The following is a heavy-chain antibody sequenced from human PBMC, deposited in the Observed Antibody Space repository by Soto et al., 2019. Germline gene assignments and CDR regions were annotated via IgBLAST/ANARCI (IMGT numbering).Heavy chain of an antibody. Sequence: EVQLLESGGGLVQPGGSLRLSCAASGFTLSRYAMSWVRQAPGKGLEWVSAISGSGGSTYYADSVKGRFTISRDNSKNTLYLQMNSLRAEDTAVYYCASHELYGDLPPQNYYYYYGMDVWGQGTTVTVSS. V-gene: IGHV3-23*01. CDR1: GFTLSRYA. CDR3: ASHELYGDLPPQNYYYYYGMDV. D-gene: IGHD4-17*01. J-gene: IGHJ6*02. CDR2: ISGSGGST.